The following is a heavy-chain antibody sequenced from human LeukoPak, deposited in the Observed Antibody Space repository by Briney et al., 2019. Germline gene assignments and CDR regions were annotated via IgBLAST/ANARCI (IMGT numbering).Heavy chain of an antibody. CDR1: VYTFTGYY. Sequence: ASVKVSCKASVYTFTGYYMHSVRQAPGQGLEGMGWINPNSGGTKYAQKFQGRVTMTRDRSISRAYMELSRLTCEERALYYSAGDGDYVWGSYRRKGGFDYGSQGTLVTVPS. D-gene: IGHD3-16*02. CDR2: INPNSGGT. J-gene: IGHJ4*02. CDR3: AGDGDYVWGSYRRKGGFDY. V-gene: IGHV1-2*02.